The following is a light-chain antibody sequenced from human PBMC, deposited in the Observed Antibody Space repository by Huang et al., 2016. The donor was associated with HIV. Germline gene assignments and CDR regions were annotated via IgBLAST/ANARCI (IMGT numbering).Light chain of an antibody. CDR2: GAS. CDR1: QLLDDY. CDR3: QKYNSVPRT. J-gene: IGKJ1*01. Sequence: DIQMTQSPSSLSASVGARVTITCRASQLLDDYLACYQRKPGRVPSLLIYGASILQSGVPSRFSGSGSGTNFTLTIAILQPDDIATYYCQKYNSVPRTFGQGTKVEI. V-gene: IGKV1-27*01.